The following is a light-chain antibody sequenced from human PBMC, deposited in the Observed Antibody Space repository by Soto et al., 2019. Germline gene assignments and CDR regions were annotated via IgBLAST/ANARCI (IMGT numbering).Light chain of an antibody. Sequence: QSALTQPASVSESPGQSITISCTGTSSDVGGYNYVSWYQQHPGKAPKLMIYDVSNRPSGVSNRFSGPKSGNTASLTISGLQTEDEADYYCSSYTSSTFFVFGTGTKVTVL. V-gene: IGLV2-14*03. J-gene: IGLJ1*01. CDR3: SSYTSSTFFV. CDR1: SSDVGGYNY. CDR2: DVS.